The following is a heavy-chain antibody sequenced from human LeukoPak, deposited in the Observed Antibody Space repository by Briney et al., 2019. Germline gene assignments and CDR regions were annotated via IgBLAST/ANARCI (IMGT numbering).Heavy chain of an antibody. CDR1: GFTVSSNY. CDR3: ARVRYCSSTSCSNFDY. J-gene: IGHJ4*02. CDR2: IYSGGST. D-gene: IGHD2-2*01. Sequence: PGGSLRLSCAASGFTVSSNYMSWVRQAPGKGLEWVSVIYSGGSTYYADSVKGRFTISRDNSRNTLYLQMNSLRAEDTAVYYCARVRYCSSTSCSNFDYWGQGTLVTVSS. V-gene: IGHV3-66*02.